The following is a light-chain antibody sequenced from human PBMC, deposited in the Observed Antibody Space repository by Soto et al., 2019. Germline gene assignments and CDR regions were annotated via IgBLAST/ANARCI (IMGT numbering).Light chain of an antibody. CDR3: QSHDSSLSHSVV. CDR2: GNS. V-gene: IGLV1-40*01. Sequence: QSVLTQPPSVSGAPGQRVTISCTGSSSNIGAGYDVHWYQQIPGTAPKLLIYGNSNRPSGVPDRFSGSKSGTSASLAITGMQAEDAADYYCQSHDSSLSHSVVFGGGTNLTVL. J-gene: IGLJ2*01. CDR1: SSNIGAGYD.